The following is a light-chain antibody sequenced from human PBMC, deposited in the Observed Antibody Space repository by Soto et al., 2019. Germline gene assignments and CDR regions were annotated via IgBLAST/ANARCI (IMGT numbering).Light chain of an antibody. CDR1: SSNIGTNT. Sequence: QSVLTQPPSASGTPGQRVTISCSGSSSNIGTNTVIWYQQLPGAAPKLLIYSDNQRPSGVPDRFAGYKSDTSASLAISGLQSEDEADYYCAAWDVSLVVFGGGTKLTVL. CDR2: SDN. CDR3: AAWDVSLVV. J-gene: IGLJ2*01. V-gene: IGLV1-44*01.